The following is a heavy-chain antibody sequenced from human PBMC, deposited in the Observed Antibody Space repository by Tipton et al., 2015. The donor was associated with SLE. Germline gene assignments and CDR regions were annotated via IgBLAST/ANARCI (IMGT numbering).Heavy chain of an antibody. CDR1: GDSISSHY. CDR3: SRAEDSNSSVLQYEY. CDR2: IYYSGTT. Sequence: GLVKPSETLSLTRIVSGDSISSHYWSWIRQRPGKGLEWIGDIYYSGTTYYNPSLKSRVTMSVDLSKNQFSLKKSSVTAADTAVYYCSRAEDSNSSVLQYEYWGQGTLVTVSS. V-gene: IGHV4-59*06. D-gene: IGHD6-6*01. J-gene: IGHJ4*02.